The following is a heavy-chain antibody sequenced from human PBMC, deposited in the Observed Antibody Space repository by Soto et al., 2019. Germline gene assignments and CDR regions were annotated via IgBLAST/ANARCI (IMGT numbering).Heavy chain of an antibody. V-gene: IGHV5-51*01. J-gene: IGHJ4*02. D-gene: IGHD3-3*01. CDR2: IYPGDSDT. CDR1: GYSFTRYW. Sequence: GESLKISCKGSGYSFTRYWIGWVRQTPGKGLEWMGIIYPGDSDTRYSPAFQGQVTISADKSISTAHLQWSGLTASDTAMYYCARVGLSVYNYWIDYWGQGTLVTVAS. CDR3: ARVGLSVYNYWIDY.